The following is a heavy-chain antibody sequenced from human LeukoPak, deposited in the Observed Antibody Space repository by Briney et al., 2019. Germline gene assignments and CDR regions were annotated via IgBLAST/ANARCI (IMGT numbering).Heavy chain of an antibody. J-gene: IGHJ1*01. CDR3: ARFAEYFQH. V-gene: IGHV3-7*01. Sequence: GGSLRLSCTASGFTFSNYAMSWVRQAPGKGLEWVANIKQDGSEKYYVDSVKGRFTISRDNAKNSLYLQMNSLRAEDTAVYYCARFAEYFQHWGQGTLVTVSS. CDR2: IKQDGSEK. CDR1: GFTFSNYA.